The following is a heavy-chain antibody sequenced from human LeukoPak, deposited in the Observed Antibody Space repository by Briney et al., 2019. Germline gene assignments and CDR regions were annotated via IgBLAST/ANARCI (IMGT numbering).Heavy chain of an antibody. D-gene: IGHD6-19*01. J-gene: IGHJ4*02. CDR3: ARGSLPYSSGRFDY. Sequence: SQTLSLTCAISGDSFSSNSAAWNWLRQSPSRGLEWLGRTYYRSKWYNDYAVSVKSRITINPDTSKNQFSLQLNSVTPEDTAVYYCARGSLPYSSGRFDYWGQGTLVTVSS. CDR1: GDSFSSNSAA. V-gene: IGHV6-1*01. CDR2: TYYRSKWYN.